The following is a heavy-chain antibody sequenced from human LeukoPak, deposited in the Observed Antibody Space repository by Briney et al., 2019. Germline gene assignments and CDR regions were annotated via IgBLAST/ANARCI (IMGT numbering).Heavy chain of an antibody. D-gene: IGHD6-19*01. CDR2: IYPGDSDT. V-gene: IGHV5-51*01. CDR3: ASTEWLVPDYYYGMDV. J-gene: IGHJ6*02. CDR1: GYSFTSYW. Sequence: PGESLKISCKGSGYSFTSYWIGWVRQMPGKGLEWMGIIYPGDSDTRYSPSFQGQVTISADKSISTAYLQWSSLKASDTAMYYCASTEWLVPDYYYGMDVWGQGTTVTVSS.